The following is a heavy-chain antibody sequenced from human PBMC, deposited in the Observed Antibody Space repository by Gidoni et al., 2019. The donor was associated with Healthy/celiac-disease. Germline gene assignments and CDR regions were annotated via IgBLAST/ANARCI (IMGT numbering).Heavy chain of an antibody. CDR3: ARGTDY. CDR1: GGSISSGSYY. J-gene: IGHJ4*02. V-gene: IGHV4-61*02. Sequence: QVQLQESGPGLVKPSQTLSLTCTVSGGSISSGSYYWSWIRQPAGKGLEWIGRIYTSGSTNYHPSLKSRVTISVDTSKNQFSLKLSSVTAADTAVYYCARGTDYWGQGTLVTVSS. CDR2: IYTSGST.